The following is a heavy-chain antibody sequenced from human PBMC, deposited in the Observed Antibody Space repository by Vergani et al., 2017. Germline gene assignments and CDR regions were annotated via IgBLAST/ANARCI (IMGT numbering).Heavy chain of an antibody. Sequence: EVQLVESGGGLVPPGRSLRLSCAASGFSFGDYAMTWVRQAPGKGLEWVAFIRNKAYGGTTEYAASVKGRFTISRDNAKNSLYLQMNSLRAEDTAVYYCARDQGVVPAAMNDYWGQGTLVTVSS. CDR1: GFSFGDYA. V-gene: IGHV3-49*04. D-gene: IGHD2-2*01. J-gene: IGHJ4*02. CDR3: ARDQGVVPAAMNDY. CDR2: IRNKAYGGTT.